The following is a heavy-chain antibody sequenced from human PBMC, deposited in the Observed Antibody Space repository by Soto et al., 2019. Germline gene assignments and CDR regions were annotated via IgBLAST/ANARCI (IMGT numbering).Heavy chain of an antibody. Sequence: WGSLRLSCAASGFTFTRYSMNWFRQAPGKGLEWVSSISSTTNYIYYGDSMKGRFTISRDNAKNSLYLEMNSLRAEDTAVYYCARESEDLTSNFDYWGQGTLVTVSS. J-gene: IGHJ4*02. CDR3: ARESEDLTSNFDY. CDR1: GFTFTRYS. V-gene: IGHV3-21*06. CDR2: ISSTTNYI.